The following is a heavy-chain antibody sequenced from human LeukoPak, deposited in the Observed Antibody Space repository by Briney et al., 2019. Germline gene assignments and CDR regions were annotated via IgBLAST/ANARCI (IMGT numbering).Heavy chain of an antibody. J-gene: IGHJ6*03. CDR3: AKDGSSNYYYMDV. D-gene: IGHD2-2*01. V-gene: IGHV3-30*02. CDR2: IRYDGSNK. Sequence: GGSLRLSCAASGFTFSSYGMHWVRQAPGKGLEWVAFIRYDGSNKYYADSVKGRFTISRDNSKNTLYLQMNSLRAEDTAVYYCAKDGSSNYYYMDVWGKGTTVTVSS. CDR1: GFTFSSYG.